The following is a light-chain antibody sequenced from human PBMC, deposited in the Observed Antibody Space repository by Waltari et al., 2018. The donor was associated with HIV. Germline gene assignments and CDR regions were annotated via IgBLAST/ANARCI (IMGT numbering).Light chain of an antibody. CDR1: SSHVGGYTY. J-gene: IGLJ3*02. V-gene: IGLV2-8*01. CDR2: EVS. Sequence: QPALTQPPSAPGSPGQSATISCTGTSSHVGGYTYVSWYQQHPGKAPKLMIYEVSKRPSGVPDRFSGSKSGNTASLTVSGLQAEDEADYYCSSYAGSNIWVFGGGTKLTVL. CDR3: SSYAGSNIWV.